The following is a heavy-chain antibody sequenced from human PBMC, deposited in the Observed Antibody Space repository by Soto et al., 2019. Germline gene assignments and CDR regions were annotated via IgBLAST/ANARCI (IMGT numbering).Heavy chain of an antibody. CDR1: GYSFTSYW. D-gene: IGHD3-22*01. J-gene: IGHJ4*02. CDR3: AADSSGYDYYFDY. Sequence: PGESLKISCKGSGYSFTSYWIGWVRQMPGKGLEWMGRIDPSDSYTNYSPSFQGHVTISADKSISTAYLQWSSLKASDTAMYYCAADSSGYDYYFDYWGQGTLVTVSS. V-gene: IGHV5-10-1*01. CDR2: IDPSDSYT.